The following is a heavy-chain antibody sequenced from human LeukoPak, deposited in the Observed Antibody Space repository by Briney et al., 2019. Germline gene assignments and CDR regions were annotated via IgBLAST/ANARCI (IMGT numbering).Heavy chain of an antibody. V-gene: IGHV3-48*03. CDR1: GFTFSSHE. CDR2: ISNNGDII. Sequence: GGSLRLSCAASGFTFSSHEMNWVRQAPGKGLEWVSFISNNGDIITYVDSVKGRFTISRDNAKNSLYLQMNSLRAEDTAVYYCARDLAGTGLSVFDLWGQGTMVTVSS. CDR3: ARDLAGTGLSVFDL. J-gene: IGHJ3*01. D-gene: IGHD1-1*01.